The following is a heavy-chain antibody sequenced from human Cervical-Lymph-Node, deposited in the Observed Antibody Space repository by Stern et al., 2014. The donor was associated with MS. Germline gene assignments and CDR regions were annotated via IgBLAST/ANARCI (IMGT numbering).Heavy chain of an antibody. J-gene: IGHJ6*02. CDR2: INPSAGST. CDR3: AREVAGHRLGMMDV. Sequence: VQLVESGAEVKKPGASVKVSCKASGNTFTRYYIHWGRQAPGHGLEWMKIINPSAGSTSYAQKFQGRVTMTRDTSTSTVYMELSSLRSEDTAVYYCAREVAGHRLGMMDVWGQGTTVTVSS. D-gene: IGHD6-19*01. CDR1: GNTFTRYY. V-gene: IGHV1-46*01.